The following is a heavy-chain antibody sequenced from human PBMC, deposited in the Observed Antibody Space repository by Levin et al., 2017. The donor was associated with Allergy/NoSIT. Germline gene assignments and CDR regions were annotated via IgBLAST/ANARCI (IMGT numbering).Heavy chain of an antibody. CDR1: GFTFSSYS. D-gene: IGHD1-26*01. J-gene: IGHJ4*02. V-gene: IGHV3-21*01. CDR3: ARVGAQDYFDY. Sequence: GESLKISCAASGFTFSSYSMNWVRQAPGKGLEWVSSISSSSSYIYYADSVKGRFTISRDNAKNSLYLQMNSLRAEDTAVYYCARVGAQDYFDYWGQGTLVTVSS. CDR2: ISSSSSYI.